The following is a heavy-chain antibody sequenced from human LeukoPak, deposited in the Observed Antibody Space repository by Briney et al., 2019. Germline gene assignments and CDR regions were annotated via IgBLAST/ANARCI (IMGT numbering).Heavy chain of an antibody. CDR2: FYYSGST. D-gene: IGHD1-14*01. CDR3: ARLSRNLLKAFDP. CDR1: GGSISSSSYY. Sequence: PSETLSLTCTVSGGSISSSSYYWGWIRQPPGKGLEWIGRFYYSGSTYYNPSLKSRVTISVDTSKNQFSLKLSSVTAADTAVYYCARLSRNLLKAFDPWAREPWSPSPQ. V-gene: IGHV4-39*01. J-gene: IGHJ5*02.